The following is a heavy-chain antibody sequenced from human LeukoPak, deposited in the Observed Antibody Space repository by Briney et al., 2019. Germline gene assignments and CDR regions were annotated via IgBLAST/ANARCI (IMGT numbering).Heavy chain of an antibody. CDR2: INHSGST. D-gene: IGHD1-1*01. CDR1: GGSFSGYY. CDR3: ARGQDATVTPNWFDP. J-gene: IGHJ5*02. V-gene: IGHV4-34*01. Sequence: SETLSLTCAVYGGSFSGYYWSWIRQPPEKGLEWIGEINHSGSTNYNPSLKSRVTISVDTSKDQFSLKLSSVTAADTAVYYCARGQDATVTPNWFDPWGQGTLVTVSS.